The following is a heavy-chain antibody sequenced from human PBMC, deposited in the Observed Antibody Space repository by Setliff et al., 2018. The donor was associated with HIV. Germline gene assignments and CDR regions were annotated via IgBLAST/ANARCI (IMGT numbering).Heavy chain of an antibody. V-gene: IGHV5-10-1*01. D-gene: IGHD6-25*01. Sequence: PGESLKISCKGSGYTFTSYWISWVRQMPGKGLEWMGRIDPSDSYINYSPSFQGHVTISADKSISTAYLQWSSLKASDTAMYYCVRYIGAAAGYIDHWGQGTLVTVSS. CDR3: VRYIGAAAGYIDH. CDR2: IDPSDSYI. CDR1: GYTFTSYW. J-gene: IGHJ4*02.